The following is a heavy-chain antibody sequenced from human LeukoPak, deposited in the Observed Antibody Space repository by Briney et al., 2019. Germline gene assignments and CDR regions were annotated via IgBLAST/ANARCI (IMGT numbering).Heavy chain of an antibody. CDR3: ARRGSGSYWGWFDP. D-gene: IGHD1-26*01. CDR1: GGSFSNYY. J-gene: IGHJ5*02. CDR2: ITHSGST. V-gene: IGHV4-34*01. Sequence: PSETLSLTCAVYGGSFSNYYWSWIRQSPGKGLEWIGEITHSGSTNYNPSLESRVTISVDTSKNQFSLKLSSVTAADTAVYYCARRGSGSYWGWFDPWGQGTLVTVSS.